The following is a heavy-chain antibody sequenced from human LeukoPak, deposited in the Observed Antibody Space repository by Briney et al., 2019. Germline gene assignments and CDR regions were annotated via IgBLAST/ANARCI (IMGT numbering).Heavy chain of an antibody. CDR2: IIPIFGTA. D-gene: IGHD2-2*01. CDR3: ARGTVVPAAPKLYNWFDP. J-gene: IGHJ5*02. V-gene: IGHV1-69*13. CDR1: GYTFAGYY. Sequence: VASVKVSCKASGYTFAGYYMHWVRQAPGQGLEWMGGIIPIFGTANYAQKFQGRVTITADESTSTAYMELSSLRSEDTAVYYCARGTVVPAAPKLYNWFDPWGQGTLVTVSS.